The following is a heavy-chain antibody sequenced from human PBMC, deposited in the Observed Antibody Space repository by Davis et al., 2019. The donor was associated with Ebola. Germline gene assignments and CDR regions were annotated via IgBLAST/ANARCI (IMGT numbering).Heavy chain of an antibody. CDR3: AKGSRDEWELLIWYFDL. Sequence: GESLKISCAASGFTFSSYAMSWVRQAPGKGLEWVSAISGSGGSTYYADSVKGRFTISRDNSKNTLYLQMNSLRAEDTAVYYCAKGSRDEWELLIWYFDLWGRGTLVTVSS. J-gene: IGHJ2*01. CDR2: ISGSGGST. V-gene: IGHV3-23*01. CDR1: GFTFSSYA. D-gene: IGHD1-26*01.